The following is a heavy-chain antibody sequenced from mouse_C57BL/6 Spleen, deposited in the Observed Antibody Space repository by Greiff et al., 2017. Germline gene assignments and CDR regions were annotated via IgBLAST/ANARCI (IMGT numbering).Heavy chain of an antibody. D-gene: IGHD4-1*01. CDR1: GYTFTSYW. CDR2: IDPSDSYT. V-gene: IGHV1-69*01. Sequence: QVQLQQPGAELVMPGASVKLSCKASGYTFTSYWMHWVKQRPGQGLEWIGEIDPSDSYTNYNQKFKGKSTLTVDKSSSTAYMQLSSLTSEDSAVYYCARPLNNWYYFDYWGQGTTLTVSS. J-gene: IGHJ2*01. CDR3: ARPLNNWYYFDY.